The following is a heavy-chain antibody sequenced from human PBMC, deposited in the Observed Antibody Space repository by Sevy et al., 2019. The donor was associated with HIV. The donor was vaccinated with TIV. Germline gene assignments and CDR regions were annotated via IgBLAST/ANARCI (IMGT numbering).Heavy chain of an antibody. CDR1: GFTFSDYY. V-gene: IGHV3-11*04. J-gene: IGHJ4*02. D-gene: IGHD6-19*01. CDR3: ARITGWRFDY. Sequence: GGSLRLPCAASGFTFSDYYMSWIRQAPGKGLEWISYISSSGSAIYYAASVKGPFTISRDNAKNSLYLQMNSLRAEDTAVYYCARITGWRFDYWGQGTLVTVSS. CDR2: ISSSGSAI.